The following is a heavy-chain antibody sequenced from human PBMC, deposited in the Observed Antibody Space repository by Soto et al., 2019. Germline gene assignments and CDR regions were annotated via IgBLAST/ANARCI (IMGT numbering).Heavy chain of an antibody. CDR2: ISAYNGNT. Sequence: ASVKVSCKASGYTFTSYGIIWVRQAPGQGLEWMGWISAYNGNTNYAQKLQGRVTMTTDTSTNTAYMDLRSLRSDDTAVYFCARVYTTGWFEHDFWGQGTLVTVS. CDR1: GYTFTSYG. V-gene: IGHV1-18*01. D-gene: IGHD1-1*01. CDR3: ARVYTTGWFEHDF. J-gene: IGHJ4*02.